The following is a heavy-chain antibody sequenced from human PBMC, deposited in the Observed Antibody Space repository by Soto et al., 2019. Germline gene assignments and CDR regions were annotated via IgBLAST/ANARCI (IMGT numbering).Heavy chain of an antibody. D-gene: IGHD2-2*02. Sequence: SVKVSCKASAGTFSSYAISWVRQAPGQGLEWMGGIIPIFGTANYAQKFQGRVTITADKSTSTAYMELSSLRSEDTAVYYCASRLGVVVPAAIQAYYYYYYGMDVWGQGTTVPGSS. CDR2: IIPIFGTA. V-gene: IGHV1-69*06. J-gene: IGHJ6*02. CDR3: ASRLGVVVPAAIQAYYYYYYGMDV. CDR1: AGTFSSYA.